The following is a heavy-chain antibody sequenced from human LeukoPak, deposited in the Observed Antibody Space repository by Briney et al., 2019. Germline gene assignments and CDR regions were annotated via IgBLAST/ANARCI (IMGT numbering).Heavy chain of an antibody. CDR3: ARRSGSYYYNWFDP. D-gene: IGHD3-10*01. CDR2: MNPNSGNT. J-gene: IGHJ5*02. V-gene: IGHV1-8*01. CDR1: GYTFTSYD. Sequence: ASVKVSCKAFGYTFTSYDINWVRQATGQGLEWMGWMNPNSGNTGYTQKFQGRVTMTRNTSISTAYMELSSLRSEDTAVYYCARRSGSYYYNWFDPWGQGTLVTVSS.